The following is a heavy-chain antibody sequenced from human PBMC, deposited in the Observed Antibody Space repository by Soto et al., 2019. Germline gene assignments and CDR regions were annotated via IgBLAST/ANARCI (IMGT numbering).Heavy chain of an antibody. CDR1: GFTFSTNW. J-gene: IGHJ4*02. Sequence: EVQLVESGGVLAQPGGSLRLSCAASGFTFSTNWMHWVRQAPGKGLVWVSRINRDGSSTNYADSVKGRFTISRDNAENTAFLQMNILPADDTAVYYCSRVPTGWYGFDYLGQGTLVTVAS. CDR3: SRVPTGWYGFDY. D-gene: IGHD6-19*01. CDR2: INRDGSST. V-gene: IGHV3-74*01.